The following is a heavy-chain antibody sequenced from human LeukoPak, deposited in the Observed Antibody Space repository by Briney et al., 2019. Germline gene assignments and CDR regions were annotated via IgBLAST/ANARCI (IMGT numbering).Heavy chain of an antibody. J-gene: IGHJ4*02. CDR1: GFTFSSYW. Sequence: GGSLRLSCAASGFTFSSYWMSWVRQAPGKGLEWVANIKQDGSEKYYVDSVKGRFTISRDNAKNSLYLQMNSLRAEDTAVYYCARDSYYYDSSGYYYDYWAREPWSPSPQ. D-gene: IGHD3-22*01. CDR3: ARDSYYYDSSGYYYDY. CDR2: IKQDGSEK. V-gene: IGHV3-7*01.